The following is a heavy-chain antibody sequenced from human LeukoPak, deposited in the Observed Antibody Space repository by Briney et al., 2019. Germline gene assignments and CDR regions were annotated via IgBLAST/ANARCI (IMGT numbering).Heavy chain of an antibody. CDR1: GLTFSSYA. CDR2: ISGSGSIT. Sequence: PGGSLRLSCAASGLTFSSYAMSWVRQAPGKGLEWVSTISGSGSITYYADSVKGRFTISRDNSRNTLYLQMNSLRADDTAVYYCARAGNYYGDYDFWGLGTLVTVSS. D-gene: IGHD4-17*01. V-gene: IGHV3-23*01. CDR3: ARAGNYYGDYDF. J-gene: IGHJ4*02.